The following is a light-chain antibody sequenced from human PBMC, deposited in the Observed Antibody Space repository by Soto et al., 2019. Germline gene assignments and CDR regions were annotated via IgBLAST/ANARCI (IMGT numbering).Light chain of an antibody. CDR1: QDISDF. CDR2: DAS. V-gene: IGKV1-39*01. Sequence: DIEMTHYASSLSASVGDRVTVSCRASQDISDFLNSCQQKPEKAPQVLIYDASDLKTGVPSRFSGSASGTDFTLTISSLLPEDFATYFCQQSYSTPSLTFGGGTKVDIK. CDR3: QQSYSTPSLT. J-gene: IGKJ4*01.